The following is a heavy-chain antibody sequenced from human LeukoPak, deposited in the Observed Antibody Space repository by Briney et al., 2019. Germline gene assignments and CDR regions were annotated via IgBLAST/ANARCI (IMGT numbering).Heavy chain of an antibody. D-gene: IGHD6-19*01. CDR3: AREKQKYSSGWYCLDY. Sequence: PGRSLRLSCAASGFTFSTYGLHWVRQAPGKALEWLALIWYDGSNKYYADSVKGRFTISRDNSKNTLYLQMNSLRAEDTAVYYCAREKQKYSSGWYCLDYWGQGTLVTVSS. J-gene: IGHJ4*02. V-gene: IGHV3-33*01. CDR2: IWYDGSNK. CDR1: GFTFSTYG.